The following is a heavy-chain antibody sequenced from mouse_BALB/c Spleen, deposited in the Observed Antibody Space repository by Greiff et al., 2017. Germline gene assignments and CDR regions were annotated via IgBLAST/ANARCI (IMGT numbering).Heavy chain of an antibody. CDR1: GFDFSRYW. J-gene: IGHJ4*01. CDR2: INPDSSTI. V-gene: IGHV4-1*02. CDR3: ARRIYYDYDYYAMDY. D-gene: IGHD2-4*01. Sequence: EVKLVESGGGLVQPGGSLKLSYAASGFDFSRYWMSWVRQAPGKGLEWIGEINPDSSTINYTPSLKDKFIISRDNAKNTLYLQMSKVRSEDTALYYCARRIYYDYDYYAMDYWGQGTSVTVSS.